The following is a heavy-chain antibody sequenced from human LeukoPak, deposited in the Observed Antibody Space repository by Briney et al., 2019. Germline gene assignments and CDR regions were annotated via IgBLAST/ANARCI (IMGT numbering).Heavy chain of an antibody. Sequence: GGSLRLSCGASGFSFSNYAMSWVRQAPGKGLEWVSGINDSGSTRFYVDSVKGRFTSSRDNPKNTLYLQMNSLRAEDTAVYYCARDQVGIRFLEWHDAEKYFQHWGQGTLVTVSS. V-gene: IGHV3-23*01. J-gene: IGHJ1*01. CDR3: ARDQVGIRFLEWHDAEKYFQH. CDR2: INDSGSTR. D-gene: IGHD3-3*01. CDR1: GFSFSNYA.